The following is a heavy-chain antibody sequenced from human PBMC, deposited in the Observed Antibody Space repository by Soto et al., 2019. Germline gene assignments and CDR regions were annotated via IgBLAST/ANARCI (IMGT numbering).Heavy chain of an antibody. CDR1: GFTFSSYA. D-gene: IGHD3-3*01. Sequence: GGSLRLSCAASGFTFSSYAMSWVRQAPGKGLEWVSAISGSAGSTYYADSVKGRFTISRDNSKNTLYLQMNSLRAEDTAVYYCAKGDYYDFWSAYSDNYWGQGTLVTVSS. J-gene: IGHJ4*02. CDR2: ISGSAGST. CDR3: AKGDYYDFWSAYSDNY. V-gene: IGHV3-23*01.